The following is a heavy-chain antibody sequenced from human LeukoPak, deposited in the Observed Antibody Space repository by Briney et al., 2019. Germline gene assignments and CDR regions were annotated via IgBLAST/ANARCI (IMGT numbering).Heavy chain of an antibody. CDR2: INEDGSST. D-gene: IGHD3-10*01. V-gene: IGHV3-74*01. CDR1: GYTFSRYW. Sequence: GGSLRLSCAASGYTFSRYWMHWVRRGPGKGLVWVSRINEDGSSTSYAESVRGRFTISRDNAKNTLYLQMNSLRAEDAAVYYCTTDTFGARDSWGQGTLVTVSS. CDR3: TTDTFGARDS. J-gene: IGHJ4*02.